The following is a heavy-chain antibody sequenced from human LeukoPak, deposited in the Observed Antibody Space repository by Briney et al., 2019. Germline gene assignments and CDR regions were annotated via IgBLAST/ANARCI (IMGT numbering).Heavy chain of an antibody. J-gene: IGHJ6*04. CDR3: AMGSRGDYYYGMDV. V-gene: IGHV4-34*01. CDR2: INHRGST. CDR1: GGSFSGYY. D-gene: IGHD3-10*01. Sequence: PSETLSLTCAVYGGSFSGYYWSWLRQPPGKGLEWIGEINHRGSTNYNPSLKSRVTISVDTSKNQFSLKLSSVPAADTAVYYCAMGSRGDYYYGMDVWGKGTTVTVSS.